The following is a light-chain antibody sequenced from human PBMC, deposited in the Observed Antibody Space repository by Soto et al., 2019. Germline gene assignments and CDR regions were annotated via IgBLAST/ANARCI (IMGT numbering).Light chain of an antibody. CDR1: ESVSDSQ. CDR3: QQRTNWPLT. CDR2: DAS. Sequence: EIVLTQSPGTLSLSPGERATLSCRTSESVSDSQLAWYQQKPGQAPRLIIYDASNRATGIPARFSGSGSGTDFTLTISSLEPEDFAVYYCQQRTNWPLTFGGGTKVDIK. V-gene: IGKV3D-20*02. J-gene: IGKJ4*01.